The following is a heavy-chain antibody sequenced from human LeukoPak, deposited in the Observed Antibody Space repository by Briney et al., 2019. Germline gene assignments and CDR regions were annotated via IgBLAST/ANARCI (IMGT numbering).Heavy chain of an antibody. CDR3: ARASSGYSGYGPGSYYYYMDV. CDR2: INHSGST. D-gene: IGHD5-12*01. J-gene: IGHJ6*03. Sequence: SETLSLTCAVYGGSFSGNYWSWIRQPPGKGLEWIGEINHSGSTNYNPSLKSRVTISVDTSKNQFSLKLSSVTAADTAVYYCARASSGYSGYGPGSYYYYMDVWGKGTTVTVSS. V-gene: IGHV4-34*01. CDR1: GGSFSGNY.